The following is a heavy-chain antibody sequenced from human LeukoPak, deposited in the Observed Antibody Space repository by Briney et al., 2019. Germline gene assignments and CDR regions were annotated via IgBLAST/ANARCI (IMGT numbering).Heavy chain of an antibody. CDR1: GFTFSSYA. Sequence: GGSLRLSCAASGFTFSSYAMSWVRQAPGKGLEWVSAISGSGGSTYYADSVKGRFTISRDNSKNTLYLQMNSLRAEDTAVYYXXXXXXXXXYDFWSGFGTWGQGTLVTVSS. CDR2: ISGSGGST. D-gene: IGHD3-3*01. V-gene: IGHV3-23*01. J-gene: IGHJ5*02. CDR3: XXXXXXXXYDFWSGFGT.